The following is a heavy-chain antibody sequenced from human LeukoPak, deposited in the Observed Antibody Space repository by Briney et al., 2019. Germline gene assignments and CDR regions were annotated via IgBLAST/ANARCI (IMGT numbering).Heavy chain of an antibody. CDR1: GGTFSSYA. CDR3: ARVITIFGVDDDDAFDI. D-gene: IGHD3-3*01. CDR2: INPNGGGT. V-gene: IGHV1-2*02. J-gene: IGHJ3*02. Sequence: GSSVKVSCKASGGTFSSYAISWVRQAPGQGLEWMGWINPNGGGTNYAQKFQGRVTMTRDTSISTAYMELGRLRSDDTAVYYCARVITIFGVDDDDAFDIWGQGTMVTVSS.